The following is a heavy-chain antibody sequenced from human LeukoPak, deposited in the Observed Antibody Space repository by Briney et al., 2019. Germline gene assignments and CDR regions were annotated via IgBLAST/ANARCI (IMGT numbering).Heavy chain of an antibody. D-gene: IGHD3-10*01. CDR3: AKGPAYGSGSYSPYYFDY. V-gene: IGHV3-9*03. J-gene: IGHJ4*02. Sequence: PGGSLRLSCAASGFTFDDYAMHWVRQAPGKGLEWVSGISWNSGSIGYADSVKGRFTISRDNAKNSLYLQMNSLRAEDMALYYCAKGPAYGSGSYSPYYFDYWGQGTLVTVSS. CDR2: ISWNSGSI. CDR1: GFTFDDYA.